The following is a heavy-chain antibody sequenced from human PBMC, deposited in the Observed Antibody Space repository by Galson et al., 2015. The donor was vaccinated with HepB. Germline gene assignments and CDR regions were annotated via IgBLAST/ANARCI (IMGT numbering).Heavy chain of an antibody. V-gene: IGHV3-23*01. CDR3: AKFRNGYCSSTSCAFDY. J-gene: IGHJ4*02. CDR1: GFTFSSYA. CDR2: ISGSGGST. D-gene: IGHD2-2*01. Sequence: SLRLSCAASGFTFSSYAMSWVRQAPGKGLEWVSAISGSGGSTYYADSVKGRFTISRDNSKNTLYLQMNSLRAEDTAVYYCAKFRNGYCSSTSCAFDYWGQGTLVTVSS.